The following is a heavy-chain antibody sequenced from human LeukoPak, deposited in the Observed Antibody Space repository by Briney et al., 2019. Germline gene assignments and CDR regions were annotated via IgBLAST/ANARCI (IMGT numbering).Heavy chain of an antibody. J-gene: IGHJ4*02. V-gene: IGHV3-11*01. CDR1: GFIFSDYY. Sequence: GGSLRLSCAASGFIFSDYYMSWIRQAPGKGLEWVSYISSSGSTIYYADSVKGRFTISRDNAKNSLYLQMNSLRAEDTAVYHCARDLEAAAGRPPFDYWGQGTLVTVSS. CDR3: ARDLEAAAGRPPFDY. D-gene: IGHD6-13*01. CDR2: ISSSGSTI.